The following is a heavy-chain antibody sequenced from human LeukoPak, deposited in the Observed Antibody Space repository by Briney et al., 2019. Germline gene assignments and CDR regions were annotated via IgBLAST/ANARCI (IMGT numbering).Heavy chain of an antibody. D-gene: IGHD5-12*01. Sequence: GGSLRLSCTASGFTFGDYAMSWVRQAPGKGLEWVGFIRSKAYGGTTEYAASEKGRFTISRDDSKSIAYLQMNSLKTEDTAVYYCTRAQRRGYSGYDLGYWGQGTLVTVSS. J-gene: IGHJ4*02. CDR3: TRAQRRGYSGYDLGY. CDR1: GFTFGDYA. CDR2: IRSKAYGGTT. V-gene: IGHV3-49*04.